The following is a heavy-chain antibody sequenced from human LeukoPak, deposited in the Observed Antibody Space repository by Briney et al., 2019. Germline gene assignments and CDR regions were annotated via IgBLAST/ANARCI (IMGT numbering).Heavy chain of an antibody. D-gene: IGHD6-19*01. CDR1: GFTFSSYG. V-gene: IGHV3-30*02. J-gene: IGHJ3*02. Sequence: GSLRLSCAASGFTFSSYGMHWVRQAPGKGLEWVAFIRYDGSNKYYADSVKGRFTISRDNSKNTLSLQMNSLRAEDTAVYYCAKAHSTGWCYAFDIWGQGTMVTVSS. CDR3: AKAHSTGWCYAFDI. CDR2: IRYDGSNK.